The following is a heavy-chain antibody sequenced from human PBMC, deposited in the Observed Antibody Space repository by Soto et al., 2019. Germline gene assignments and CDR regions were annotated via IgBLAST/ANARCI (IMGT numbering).Heavy chain of an antibody. CDR2: INPSGGST. V-gene: IGHV1-46*01. CDR1: GYTFTSYY. D-gene: IGHD3-22*01. CDR3: AREVSHYDSSGYLDY. Sequence: QVQLVQSGAEVKKPGASVKVSCKASGYTFTSYYMHWVRQAPGQGLAWMGIINPSGGSTSYAQKFQGRVTMTRDTSTSTVYMELSSLRSEDTAVYYCAREVSHYDSSGYLDYWGQGTLVTVSS. J-gene: IGHJ4*02.